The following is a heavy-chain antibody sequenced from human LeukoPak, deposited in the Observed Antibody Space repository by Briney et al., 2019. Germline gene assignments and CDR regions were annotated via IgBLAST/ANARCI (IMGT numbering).Heavy chain of an antibody. CDR3: ARVEKGFWSGFKMDV. Sequence: GGSLRLSCAGSGFTFRSHSMTWVRQAPGKGLEWISYISGSSSTIHYADSVKGRFTISRDNDKNSLYLEMNSLRAEDTAVYICARVEKGFWSGFKMDVWGKGTAVTVSS. CDR2: ISGSSSTI. J-gene: IGHJ6*04. CDR1: GFTFRSHS. V-gene: IGHV3-48*01. D-gene: IGHD3-3*01.